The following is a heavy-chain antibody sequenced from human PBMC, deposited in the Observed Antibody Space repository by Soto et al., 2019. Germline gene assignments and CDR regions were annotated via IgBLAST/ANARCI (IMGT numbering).Heavy chain of an antibody. CDR1: GYNFAGYW. Sequence: GESLKISCKGSGYNFAGYWITWVRQMPGKGLELMGIIYPSDSDTRYRPSFQGQVTISADKSISSAYLQWSSLRASDTAMYYCARGGVSTRTFDYWGQGTPVTVSS. CDR3: ARGGVSTRTFDY. CDR2: IYPSDSDT. V-gene: IGHV5-51*01. J-gene: IGHJ4*02. D-gene: IGHD3-3*01.